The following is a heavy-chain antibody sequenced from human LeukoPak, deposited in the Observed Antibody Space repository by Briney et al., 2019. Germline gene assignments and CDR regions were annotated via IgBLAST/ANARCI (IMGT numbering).Heavy chain of an antibody. CDR2: INGDGSNS. CDR3: ARTSPTSRFDF. CDR1: GFTFTTYW. V-gene: IGHV3-74*01. J-gene: IGHJ4*02. D-gene: IGHD3-16*01. Sequence: GGSLRLSCVASGFTFTTYWMHWVRQAPGKGLVWVSRINGDGSNSNYADSVKGRFTISRDNARNTLYLQMNGLRAEDTALYYCARTSPTSRFDFWGQGTLVTVSS.